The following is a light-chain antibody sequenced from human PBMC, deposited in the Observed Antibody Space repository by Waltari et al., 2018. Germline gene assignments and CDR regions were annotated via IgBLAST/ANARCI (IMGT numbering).Light chain of an antibody. CDR3: QHYNNWPRT. V-gene: IGKV3-15*01. Sequence: EIVMTQSPATLSVSPGERATLSCRARQSVSSNLAWYQQKPGQAPRLLLYGASTRATGIPGRFSGSGSGTEFTLTISSLQSEDFAVYYCQHYNNWPRTFGQGTKVEIK. CDR2: GAS. J-gene: IGKJ1*01. CDR1: QSVSSN.